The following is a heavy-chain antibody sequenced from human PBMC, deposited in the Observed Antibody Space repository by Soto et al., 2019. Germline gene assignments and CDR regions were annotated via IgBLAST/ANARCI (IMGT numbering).Heavy chain of an antibody. D-gene: IGHD6-13*01. Sequence: EVQLLESGGGLVQPEGSLRLSCEASGFTFSSYAMSWVRQAPGKGLEWVSGISGGGGTTYYADSVKGRFTIARDNSKNPLYLQVNSLRAEDTAVYYCGKDQAAGGTISRYFQDWGQGTLVTVSS. CDR3: GKDQAAGGTISRYFQD. V-gene: IGHV3-23*01. CDR2: ISGGGGTT. J-gene: IGHJ1*01. CDR1: GFTFSSYA.